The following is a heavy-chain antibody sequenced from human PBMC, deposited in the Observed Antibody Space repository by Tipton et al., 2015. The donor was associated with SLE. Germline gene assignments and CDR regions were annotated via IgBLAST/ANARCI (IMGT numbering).Heavy chain of an antibody. J-gene: IGHJ4*02. Sequence: TLSLTCTVSGASISDYYWTWIRQFPGKGLEWIGDMYTSGSTDYNPSLQNRVTISVDTSKNQFSLKLSSVTAADTAVYYCARGGRFLEWLTYWGQGTLVTVSS. CDR1: GASISDYY. V-gene: IGHV4-4*09. CDR3: ARGGRFLEWLTY. D-gene: IGHD3-3*01. CDR2: MYTSGST.